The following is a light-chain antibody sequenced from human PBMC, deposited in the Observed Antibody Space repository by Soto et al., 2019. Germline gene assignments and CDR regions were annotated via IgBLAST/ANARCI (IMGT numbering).Light chain of an antibody. Sequence: QSALTQPPSASGSPGQSVTISCTGTSSDVGAYKYVSWYQQYPGKAPKLMIYEVTQRPSGVPDRFSGSKSGNTASLTVSGLHAEDEADYYCTSYVGNDIWVFGGGTKVTVL. CDR1: SSDVGAYKY. V-gene: IGLV2-8*01. CDR3: TSYVGNDIWV. J-gene: IGLJ3*02. CDR2: EVT.